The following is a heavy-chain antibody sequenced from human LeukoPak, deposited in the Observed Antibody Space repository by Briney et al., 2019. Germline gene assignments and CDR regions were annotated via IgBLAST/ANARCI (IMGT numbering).Heavy chain of an antibody. Sequence: GGSLRLSCAASGFTFSGSAMHWVRQASGKGLEWVGRIRSKANSYATAYAASAEGRFTISRDDSKNTAYLQMNSLKTEDTAAYFCTRLYSSSSGEDYWGQGTLVTVSS. CDR3: TRLYSSSSGEDY. D-gene: IGHD6-6*01. J-gene: IGHJ4*02. CDR2: IRSKANSYAT. V-gene: IGHV3-73*01. CDR1: GFTFSGSA.